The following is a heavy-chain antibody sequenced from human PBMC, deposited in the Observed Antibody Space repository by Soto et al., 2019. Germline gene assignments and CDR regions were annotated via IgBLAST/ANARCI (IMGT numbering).Heavy chain of an antibody. D-gene: IGHD7-27*01. V-gene: IGHV4-61*05. Sequence: PSETLSLTCTVSGGSISSSSFHWGWIRQPPGKGLEWIGDIYYSGSTNYSPSLKSRVTISVDTSKNQFSLKLSSVTAADTAVYYCARRWGRTFDYWGQGTLVTVSS. CDR2: IYYSGST. CDR3: ARRWGRTFDY. J-gene: IGHJ4*02. CDR1: GGSISSSSFH.